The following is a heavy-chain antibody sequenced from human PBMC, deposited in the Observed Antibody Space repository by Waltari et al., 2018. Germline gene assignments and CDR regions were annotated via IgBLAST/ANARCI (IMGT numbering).Heavy chain of an antibody. CDR3: AKIVGLYFQY. Sequence: EVQLLESGGELVQPGGSLRLSCAASGFTFSGHAMSWVRQAPGKGLEWVSAISGSAGGKYYADSVKGRFTISRDNSRNRLFLQMNSLRDEDTAVYYCAKIVGLYFQYWGQGTLVTVSS. CDR2: ISGSAGGK. D-gene: IGHD2-15*01. CDR1: GFTFSGHA. V-gene: IGHV3-23*01. J-gene: IGHJ4*02.